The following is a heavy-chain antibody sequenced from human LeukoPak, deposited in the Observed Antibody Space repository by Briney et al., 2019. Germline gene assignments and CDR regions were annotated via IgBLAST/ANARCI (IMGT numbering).Heavy chain of an antibody. CDR1: GFTFSTYE. D-gene: IGHD1-26*01. Sequence: GGSLRLSCAASGFTFSTYEMNWVRQAPGKGLEWISYISNGDNTIYYADSVKGRFTISRDNAKNSLYLQMNSLRAEDTAVYYCARDSSTRPWELLRSGAFDIWGQGTMVTVSS. CDR2: ISNGDNTI. J-gene: IGHJ3*02. CDR3: ARDSSTRPWELLRSGAFDI. V-gene: IGHV3-48*03.